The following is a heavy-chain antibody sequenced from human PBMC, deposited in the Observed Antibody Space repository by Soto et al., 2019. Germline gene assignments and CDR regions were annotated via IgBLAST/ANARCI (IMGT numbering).Heavy chain of an antibody. CDR1: GFTFSSYG. CDR2: ISYDGSNK. V-gene: IGHV3-30*18. CDR3: AKLGPRLGQLQPSGPTQGY. Sequence: GGSLRLSCAASGFTFSSYGMHWVRQAPGKGLEWVAVISYDGSNKYYADSVKGRFTISRDNSKNTLYLQMNSLRAEDTAVYYCAKLGPRLGQLQPSGPTQGYWGQGTLVTVSS. J-gene: IGHJ4*02. D-gene: IGHD2-2*01.